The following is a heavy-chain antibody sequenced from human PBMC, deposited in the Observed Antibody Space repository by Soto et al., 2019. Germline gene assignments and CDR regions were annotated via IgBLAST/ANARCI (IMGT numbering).Heavy chain of an antibody. D-gene: IGHD6-6*01. CDR3: ASLSPRHEFDY. J-gene: IGHJ4*02. CDR2: IYYSGST. V-gene: IGHV4-31*03. CDR1: GGSISSGGYY. Sequence: QVQLQESGPGLVKPSQTLSLTCTVSGGSISSGGYYWSWIRQHPGKGLEWIGYIYYSGSTYYNPSLQSRLTISVETSKNHFSLQLSSVTAADTAVYYCASLSPRHEFDYWGQGSLVTVSS.